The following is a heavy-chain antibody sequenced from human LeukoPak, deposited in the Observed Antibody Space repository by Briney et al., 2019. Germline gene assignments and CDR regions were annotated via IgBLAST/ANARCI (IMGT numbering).Heavy chain of an antibody. J-gene: IGHJ4*02. CDR2: IYTSGST. D-gene: IGHD6-13*01. CDR1: GGSISSHY. CDR3: ARAHSHYSSRGLDY. Sequence: PSETLSLTCTVSGGSISSHYCSWIRQPAGKGLEWIGRIYTSGSTNCNPALKSRVTMSVDTSKNQFSLKLSSVTAADTAVYYCARAHSHYSSRGLDYWGQGTLVTVSS. V-gene: IGHV4-4*07.